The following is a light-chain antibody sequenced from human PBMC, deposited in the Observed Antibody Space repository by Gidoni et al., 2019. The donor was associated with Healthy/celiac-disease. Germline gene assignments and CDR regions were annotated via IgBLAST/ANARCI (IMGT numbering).Light chain of an antibody. J-gene: IGKJ4*01. CDR1: QSVSSN. V-gene: IGKV3-15*01. CDR3: QQYNNWPLT. Sequence: EIVITQSPATLSVSPGERATLSCRASQSVSSNLAWYQQKPGQAPRLLIYGASTRATGSPARFSGSGSGTEFTLTISSRQSEDFSVYYCQQYNNWPLTFGGGTKVEIK. CDR2: GAS.